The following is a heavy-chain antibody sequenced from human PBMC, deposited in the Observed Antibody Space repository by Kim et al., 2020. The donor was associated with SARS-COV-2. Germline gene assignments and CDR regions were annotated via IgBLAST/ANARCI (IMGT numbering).Heavy chain of an antibody. CDR1: GFTFSSYS. J-gene: IGHJ6*02. V-gene: IGHV3-48*02. Sequence: GGSLRLSCAASGFTFSSYSMNWVRQAPGKGLEWVSYISSSSSTIYYADSVKGRFTISRDNAKNSLYLQMNSLRDEDTAVYYCASLFGSSWSLWNYYGMDVWGQGTTVTVSS. CDR3: ASLFGSSWSLWNYYGMDV. CDR2: ISSSSSTI. D-gene: IGHD6-13*01.